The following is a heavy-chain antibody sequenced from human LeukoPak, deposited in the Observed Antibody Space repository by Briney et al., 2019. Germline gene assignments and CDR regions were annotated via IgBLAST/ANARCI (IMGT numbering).Heavy chain of an antibody. V-gene: IGHV3-23*01. J-gene: IGHJ4*02. Sequence: GGSLRLSCAASGFTFSSYGMSWVRQAPGKGLEWVSAISGSGGSTYYADSVKGRFTISRDNSKNTLYLQMNSLRAEDTAVYYCAKDSRRRKTYYYDSSALYFFDYWGQGTLVTVSS. CDR1: GFTFSSYG. D-gene: IGHD3-22*01. CDR3: AKDSRRRKTYYYDSSALYFFDY. CDR2: ISGSGGST.